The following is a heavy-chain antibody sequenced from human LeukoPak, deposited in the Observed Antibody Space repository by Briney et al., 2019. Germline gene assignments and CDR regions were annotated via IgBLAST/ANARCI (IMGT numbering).Heavy chain of an antibody. Sequence: GGSLRLSCAASGFTFSSYWMSWVRQAPGKGLEWVANIKKDGSEKYYVDSVKGRFTISRDNAKKSLYLQVNSLRAEDTAVYYCACRSGTYSYYFDYWGQGTLVTVSS. CDR2: IKKDGSEK. CDR3: ACRSGTYSYYFDY. V-gene: IGHV3-7*03. CDR1: GFTFSSYW. J-gene: IGHJ4*02. D-gene: IGHD1-26*01.